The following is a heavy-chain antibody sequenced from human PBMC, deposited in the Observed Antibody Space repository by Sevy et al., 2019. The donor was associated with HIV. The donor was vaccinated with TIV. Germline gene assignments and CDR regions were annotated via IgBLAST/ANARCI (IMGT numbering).Heavy chain of an antibody. CDR1: GGSISSSTYY. J-gene: IGHJ4*02. Sequence: LSLTCTVSGGSISSSTYYWGWIRQPPEKGLEWIGNIYYSGSTYYNPSLRSRVTISVDTSNNQFSLRLSSVTAADTAVYFCARQVAARNMITSGGVIVPWSRGTYLSDSWGQGTPVTVSS. D-gene: IGHD3-16*02. V-gene: IGHV4-39*01. CDR2: IYYSGST. CDR3: ARQVAARNMITSGGVIVPWSRGTYLSDS.